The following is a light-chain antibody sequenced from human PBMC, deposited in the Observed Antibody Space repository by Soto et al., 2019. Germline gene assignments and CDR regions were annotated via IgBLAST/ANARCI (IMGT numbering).Light chain of an antibody. V-gene: IGKV1-12*01. Sequence: DVHLTQSPSSVSASVGDRVTITCRASQGVNTWLAWYQKKPGKAPRLLIYGASSLQSGVPLRFSGSGSGTDFTLTISSLQPEDFAVYYCQQYGASPIYTFGQGTRLEIK. CDR3: QQYGASPIYT. CDR2: GAS. CDR1: QGVNTW. J-gene: IGKJ5*01.